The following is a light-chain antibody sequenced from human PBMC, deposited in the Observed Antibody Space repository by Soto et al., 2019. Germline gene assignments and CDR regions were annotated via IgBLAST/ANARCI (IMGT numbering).Light chain of an antibody. CDR2: GAS. J-gene: IGKJ4*01. CDR1: QSINSN. V-gene: IGKV3-20*01. Sequence: VMTQSPATLSVSPGERATLSCTASQSINSNLAWYQQRPGRAPRLLIYGASSRATDIPDRFSGSVSGTDFTLTISRLEPEDFGVYYCQQYGNAPLAFGGGTKVDIK. CDR3: QQYGNAPLA.